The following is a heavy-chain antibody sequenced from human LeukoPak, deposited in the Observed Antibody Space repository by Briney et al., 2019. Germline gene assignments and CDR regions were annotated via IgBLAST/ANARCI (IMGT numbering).Heavy chain of an antibody. CDR1: GFTFDDYV. CDR2: ISWNSGSI. D-gene: IGHD6-6*01. Sequence: GRSLRLSCAASGFTFDDYVMHWVRQAPGKGLEWVSGISWNSGSIGYADSVKGRFTISRDNAKNSLYLQMNSLRAEDTAVYYCAKSGRGSSPPYYFDYWGQGTLVTVSS. CDR3: AKSGRGSSPPYYFDY. J-gene: IGHJ4*02. V-gene: IGHV3-9*01.